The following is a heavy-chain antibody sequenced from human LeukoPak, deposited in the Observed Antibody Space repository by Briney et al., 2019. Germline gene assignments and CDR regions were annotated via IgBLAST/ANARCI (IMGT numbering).Heavy chain of an antibody. V-gene: IGHV4-30-4*08. D-gene: IGHD3-3*01. Sequence: SETLSLTCTVSGGSISSYYWSWIRQPPGKGLEWIGYIYYSGSTYYNPSLKSRVTISVDTSKNQFSLKLSSVTAADTAVYYCARDVAYYDFWSGYHDAFDIWGQGTMVTVSS. CDR1: GGSISSYY. J-gene: IGHJ3*02. CDR2: IYYSGST. CDR3: ARDVAYYDFWSGYHDAFDI.